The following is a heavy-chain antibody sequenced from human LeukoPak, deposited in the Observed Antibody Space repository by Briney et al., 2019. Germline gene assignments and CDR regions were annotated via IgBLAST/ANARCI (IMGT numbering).Heavy chain of an antibody. V-gene: IGHV4-39*01. CDR2: IYYSVSS. J-gene: IGHJ4*02. CDR1: GDSISSSSYY. D-gene: IGHD1-26*01. CDR3: ARLTTTVGLRKTGSYADS. Sequence: SEPLTLTCTVSGDSISSSSYYWDWIRQHPAKGLEWIGCIYYSVSSCYNSSHKSRVTICVDTSKNQFSLKLSSVAAADTAVYYCARLTTTVGLRKTGSYADSWGQGTLVTVSS.